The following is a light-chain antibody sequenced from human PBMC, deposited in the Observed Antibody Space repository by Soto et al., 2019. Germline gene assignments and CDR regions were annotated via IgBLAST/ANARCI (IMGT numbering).Light chain of an antibody. J-gene: IGKJ2*01. CDR2: GAS. V-gene: IGKV3-20*01. CDR1: QSFSSNY. CDR3: KLYDNSLYT. Sequence: EVVLTRSPGTLSLSPGERATLSCMASQSFSSNYLAWYQQKPGQAPRLLMYGASTRATGIPDRFSGSGSGTDFTLTISRLEPEDFAVYYCKLYDNSLYTFGQGTNLDIK.